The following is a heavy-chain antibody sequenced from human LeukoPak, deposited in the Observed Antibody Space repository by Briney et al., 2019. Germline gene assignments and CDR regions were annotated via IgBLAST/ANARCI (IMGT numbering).Heavy chain of an antibody. Sequence: GGSLRLSRADSGVTFSSYAMSWVRQAPGKGLEWVSDICGSGGSTYYADSVKGRFTISRDNSNNTLYLQLNSLRAEDTAVYYCAKGWVIDYYYYYGMDVWGQGTTVTVSS. V-gene: IGHV3-23*01. J-gene: IGHJ6*02. D-gene: IGHD2-21*01. CDR3: AKGWVIDYYYYYGMDV. CDR1: GVTFSSYA. CDR2: ICGSGGST.